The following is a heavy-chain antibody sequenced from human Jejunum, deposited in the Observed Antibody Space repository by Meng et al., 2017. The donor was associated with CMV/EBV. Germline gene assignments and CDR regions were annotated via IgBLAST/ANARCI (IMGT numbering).Heavy chain of an antibody. D-gene: IGHD1-26*01. J-gene: IGHJ4*02. V-gene: IGHV4-4*07. CDR1: GGSVNNYY. Sequence: QLPESGQGRVKPSATLSLTCTCSGGSVNNYYWSWIRKSDGKGLEWIGRFYSSDTYNYHPSLDSRVTMSLDTSKNQFSLNLRSVTAADTATYYCARGPGASTREGFDYWGLGTLVTVSS. CDR2: FYSSDTY. CDR3: ARGPGASTREGFDY.